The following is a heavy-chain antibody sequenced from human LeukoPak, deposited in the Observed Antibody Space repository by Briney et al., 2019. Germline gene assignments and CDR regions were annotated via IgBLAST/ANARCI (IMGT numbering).Heavy chain of an antibody. CDR2: MNPNSGNT. V-gene: IGHV1-8*01. D-gene: IGHD4-17*01. J-gene: IGHJ3*02. Sequence: ASVKVSCKAYGDTFTSYDINWVRQTPGQGLEWMGWMNPNSGNTGYAHNFQGRVTMTRNTSISTAYMELSSLRSEDTAVYYCARGDYGDYFDAFDIWGQGTMVTVSS. CDR1: GDTFTSYD. CDR3: ARGDYGDYFDAFDI.